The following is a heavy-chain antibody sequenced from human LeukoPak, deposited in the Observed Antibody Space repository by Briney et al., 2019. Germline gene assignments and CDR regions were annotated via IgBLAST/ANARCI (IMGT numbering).Heavy chain of an antibody. V-gene: IGHV3-23*01. CDR2: IGSSGDTA. J-gene: IGHJ4*02. D-gene: IGHD1-14*01. CDR3: ARSFNLHPFDY. CDR1: GFTFSDYA. Sequence: PGGSLRLSCAASGFTFSDYAMSWVRQAPGRGLEWVSSIGSSGDTASYADFVKGRFTISRDNSKNTLYLQMNSLRAEDTAVYYCARSFNLHPFDYWGQGTLVTVSS.